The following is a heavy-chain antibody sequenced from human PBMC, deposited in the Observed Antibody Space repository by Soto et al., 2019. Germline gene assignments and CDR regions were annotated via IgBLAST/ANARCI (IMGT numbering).Heavy chain of an antibody. CDR3: ARDADSSGLDX. V-gene: IGHV3-53*01. CDR1: GFTVSGRF. CDR2: IYPAGPT. Sequence: GGSLRLSCAASGFTVSGRFMNWVRQAPGKGLEWVSVIYPAGPTYYADSVKGLFTISRDNSKNTLFLQLNNLRAEDTAVYYCARDADSSGLDXWGQGILVPVSX. J-gene: IGHJ4*02. D-gene: IGHD6-19*01.